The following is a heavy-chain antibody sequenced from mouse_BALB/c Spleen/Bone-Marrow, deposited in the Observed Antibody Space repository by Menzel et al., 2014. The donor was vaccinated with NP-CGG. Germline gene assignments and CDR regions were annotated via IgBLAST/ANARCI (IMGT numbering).Heavy chain of an antibody. J-gene: IGHJ4*01. CDR1: GLNIKDTY. CDR2: IDPANGNT. D-gene: IGHD4-1*01. CDR3: ARWEYYAMDY. V-gene: IGHV14-3*02. Sequence: EVQLVESGAGLVKPGASVRLSCTASGLNIKDTYMHWVKQRPEQGLEWIGRIDPANGNTKYDPKFQGKATITADTSSNTAYLQLSSLTSEDTAVYYCARWEYYAMDYWGQGTSVTVSS.